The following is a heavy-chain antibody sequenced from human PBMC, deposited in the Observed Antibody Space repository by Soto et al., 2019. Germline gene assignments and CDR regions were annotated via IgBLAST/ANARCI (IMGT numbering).Heavy chain of an antibody. D-gene: IGHD3-16*01. CDR2: IIPIIGVT. J-gene: IGHJ4*02. Sequence: QVQLVQSGAEVKRPGSSVKVSCESSGDTFNSYVISWVRQAPGQGLEWMGGIIPIIGVTHYAQKFQGRVTISALSSTGTAYMALTTLGFEDTALDYCARESLGAKGADHWGQGTLVTVSS. CDR1: GDTFNSYV. CDR3: ARESLGAKGADH. V-gene: IGHV1-69*17.